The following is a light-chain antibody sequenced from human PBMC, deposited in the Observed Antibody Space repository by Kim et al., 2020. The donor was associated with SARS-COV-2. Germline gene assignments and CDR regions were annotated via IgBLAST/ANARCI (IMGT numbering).Light chain of an antibody. CDR2: EAS. CDR1: QSVSSNY. V-gene: IGKV3-20*01. CDR3: QQYGRSPPIT. Sequence: EIVLTQSPGTLSLSPGERATLSCRASQSVSSNYLVWYQQKPGQAPRLFIYEASSRATGIPDRFSGSGSGTDFTLTISRLEPEDFAVYYCQQYGRSPPITFGQGTRLEIK. J-gene: IGKJ5*01.